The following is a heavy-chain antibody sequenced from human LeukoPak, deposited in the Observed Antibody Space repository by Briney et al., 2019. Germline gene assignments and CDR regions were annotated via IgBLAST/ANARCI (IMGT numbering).Heavy chain of an antibody. Sequence: GGSLRLSCAASGFTFDDYGMSWVRQAPGKGLEWVSVIYSGGSTYYADSVKGRFTISRDNSKNTLYLQMNSLRAEDTAVYYCARKAVAFDYWGQGTLVTVSS. J-gene: IGHJ4*02. D-gene: IGHD6-19*01. CDR3: ARKAVAFDY. V-gene: IGHV3-66*02. CDR1: GFTFDDYG. CDR2: IYSGGST.